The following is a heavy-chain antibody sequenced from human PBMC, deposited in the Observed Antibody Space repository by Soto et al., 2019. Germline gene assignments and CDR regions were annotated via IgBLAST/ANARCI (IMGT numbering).Heavy chain of an antibody. CDR2: ISSSGSTI. CDR1: GFTFSDYY. V-gene: IGHV3-11*01. D-gene: IGHD2-2*01. J-gene: IGHJ5*02. Sequence: GGSLRLSCAASGFTFSDYYMSWIRQAPGKGLEWVSYISSSGSTIYYADSVKGRFTISRDNAKNSLYLQMNSLRAEDTAVYYCAGGVVPAANWFDPWGQGTLVTVSS. CDR3: AGGVVPAANWFDP.